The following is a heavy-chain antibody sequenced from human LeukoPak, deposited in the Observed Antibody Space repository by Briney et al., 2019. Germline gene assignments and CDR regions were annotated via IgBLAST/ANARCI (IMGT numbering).Heavy chain of an antibody. D-gene: IGHD3-22*01. J-gene: IGHJ3*02. V-gene: IGHV3-23*01. CDR1: GFTFSSYA. CDR2: ISGSGGST. CDR3: AKGRYYYDSSDAFDI. Sequence: GGSLRLSCAASGFTFSSYAMSWVRRAPGKGLEWVSAISGSGGSTYYADSVKGRFTISRDNSKNTLFLQMNSLRAEDTAVYYCAKGRYYYDSSDAFDIWGQGTMVTVSS.